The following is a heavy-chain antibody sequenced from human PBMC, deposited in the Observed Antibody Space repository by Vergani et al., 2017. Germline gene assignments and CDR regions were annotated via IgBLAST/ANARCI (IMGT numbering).Heavy chain of an antibody. J-gene: IGHJ4*02. CDR1: GFTFSSYW. D-gene: IGHD6-13*01. CDR3: ARDFFSMYSSSWCPGD. V-gene: IGHV3-7*01. CDR2: IKQNGSEK. Sequence: EVQLVESGGGLVQPGGSLRLSCAASGFTFSSYWMSWVRQAPGKGLEWVANIKQNGSEKYYVDSVKGRFTISRDNAKNSLYLQMNSLRAEDTAVYYCARDFFSMYSSSWCPGDGGQGTLVTVSS.